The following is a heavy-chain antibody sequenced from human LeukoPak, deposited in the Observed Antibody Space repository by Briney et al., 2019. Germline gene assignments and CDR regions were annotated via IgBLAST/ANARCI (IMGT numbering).Heavy chain of an antibody. J-gene: IGHJ3*02. CDR1: GGSINSDY. CDR3: ARVGGMTTINNAAFDI. Sequence: PSETLSLTCSVSGGSINSDYWNWIRQPPGKGLEWIGYIYHSGSNNYNPSLKSRVTISIDKSKKQFSLKLISVTAADTAIYYCARVGGMTTINNAAFDIWGQGTMVTVSS. CDR2: IYHSGSN. V-gene: IGHV4-59*01. D-gene: IGHD5-24*01.